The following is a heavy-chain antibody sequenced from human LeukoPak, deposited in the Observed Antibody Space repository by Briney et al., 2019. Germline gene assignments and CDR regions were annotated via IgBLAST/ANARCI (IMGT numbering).Heavy chain of an antibody. V-gene: IGHV4-4*07. Sequence: SETLSLTCTVSGGSISGYYWSWIRQPAGKELEWIGRIFSGGSTAYNPSLKSRVTISLDTSKNIFSLSLGSVTAADTAFYYCARGTNSWVNGWFDPWGRGTLVTVSS. J-gene: IGHJ5*02. CDR1: GGSISGYY. CDR2: IFSGGST. D-gene: IGHD6-13*01. CDR3: ARGTNSWVNGWFDP.